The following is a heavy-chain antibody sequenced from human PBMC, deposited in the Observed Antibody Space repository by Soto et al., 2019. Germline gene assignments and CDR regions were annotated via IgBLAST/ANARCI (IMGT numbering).Heavy chain of an antibody. CDR3: ARSRGAYYDFWSGYRYYFDY. V-gene: IGHV4-39*01. D-gene: IGHD3-3*01. CDR1: GVSISSSSYY. CDR2: IYYSGST. J-gene: IGHJ4*02. Sequence: PSETLSLTCTVSGVSISSSSYYWGWIRQPPGKGLEWIGSIYYSGSTYYNPSLKSRVTISVDTSKNQFSLKLSSVTAADTAVYYCARSRGAYYDFWSGYRYYFDYWGQGTLVTVSS.